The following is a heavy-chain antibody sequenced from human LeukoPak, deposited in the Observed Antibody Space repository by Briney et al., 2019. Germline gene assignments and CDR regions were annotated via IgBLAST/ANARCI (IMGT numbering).Heavy chain of an antibody. CDR2: IKSKTDGGTT. V-gene: IGHV3-15*01. J-gene: IGHJ6*02. Sequence: GGSLRLSCAASGFTFSNAWMSWVRQAPGKGLEWVGRIKSKTDGGTTDYAAPVKGRFTISRDDSKNTLYLQMNSLRAEDTAVYYCARDSVTMVRGYYGMDVWGQGTTVTVSS. CDR3: ARDSVTMVRGYYGMDV. D-gene: IGHD3-10*01. CDR1: GFTFSNAW.